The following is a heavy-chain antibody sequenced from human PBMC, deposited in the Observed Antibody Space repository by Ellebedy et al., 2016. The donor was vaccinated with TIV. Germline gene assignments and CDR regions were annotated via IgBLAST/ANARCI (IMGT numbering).Heavy chain of an antibody. V-gene: IGHV1-3*01. CDR1: GYTFTTYA. D-gene: IGHD5-18*01. Sequence: AASVKVSCKASGYTFTTYAMHWVRQAPGQRLEWMAWINACNGNTKYSQKFQGRVTITRDTSATTVYMELSSLRSEDTAVYYCAKQGGYSYGSPFDYWGQGTLVTVSS. CDR3: AKQGGYSYGSPFDY. CDR2: INACNGNT. J-gene: IGHJ4*02.